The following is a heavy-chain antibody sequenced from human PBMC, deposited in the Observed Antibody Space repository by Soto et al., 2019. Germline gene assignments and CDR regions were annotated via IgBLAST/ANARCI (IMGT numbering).Heavy chain of an antibody. CDR2: IIPIFGTA. D-gene: IGHD3-10*01. CDR3: VGPGADPYYYYGMGV. J-gene: IGHJ6*02. V-gene: IGHV1-69*06. CDR1: GGTFSSYA. Sequence: QVQLVQSGAEVKKPGSSVKVSCKASGGTFSSYAISWVRQAPGQGLEWVGGIIPIFGTANYARKFQGRVTITADKSSNTADMELSSLRSEVTAVYYCVGPGADPYYYYGMGVCGQGTTVTVSS.